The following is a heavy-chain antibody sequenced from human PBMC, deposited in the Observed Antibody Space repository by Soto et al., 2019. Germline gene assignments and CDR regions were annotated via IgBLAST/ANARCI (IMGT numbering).Heavy chain of an antibody. Sequence: QVQLVQSGAEVKKPGASVKVSCKASGYTFTSYGISWVRQAPGQGLEWMGWISAYNGNTNYAQKLQGRVTMTTDTSTSTGYMELRSLRSDDTAVYYCARDPGRQWLALAHPDYWGQGTLVTVSS. CDR2: ISAYNGNT. V-gene: IGHV1-18*01. D-gene: IGHD6-19*01. CDR3: ARDPGRQWLALAHPDY. CDR1: GYTFTSYG. J-gene: IGHJ4*02.